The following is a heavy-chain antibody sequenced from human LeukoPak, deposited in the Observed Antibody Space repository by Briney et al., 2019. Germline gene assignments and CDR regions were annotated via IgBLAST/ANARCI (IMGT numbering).Heavy chain of an antibody. CDR2: INTNSGGT. V-gene: IGHV1-2*02. CDR3: AREVLRYFDWLSDAFDI. J-gene: IGHJ3*02. CDR1: GYTFTGYY. D-gene: IGHD3-9*01. Sequence: GASVKVSCKGSGYTFTGYYMHWVRQAPGQGLEWMGWINTNSGGTHNAQKVQGRVTMTRDTSISTAYMELSRLRSDDTAVYYCAREVLRYFDWLSDAFDIWGQGTMVTVSS.